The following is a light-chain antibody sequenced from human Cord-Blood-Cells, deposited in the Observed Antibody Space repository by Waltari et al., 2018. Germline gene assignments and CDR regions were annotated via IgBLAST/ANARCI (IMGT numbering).Light chain of an antibody. V-gene: IGKV1-33*01. CDR1: QDISNY. CDR3: QQYDNLPLT. CDR2: DAS. Sequence: DIQMTQSPSSLSASVGDRVTITCQASQDISNYLNWYQQKPGKAPKLLIYDASNLETRVPSRFSGRGSGTDFTFPISSLQPADIATYYCQQYDNLPLTFGGGTNVEIK. J-gene: IGKJ4*01.